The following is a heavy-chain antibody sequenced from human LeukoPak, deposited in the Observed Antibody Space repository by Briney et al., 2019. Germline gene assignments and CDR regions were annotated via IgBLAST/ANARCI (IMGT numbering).Heavy chain of an antibody. CDR2: IYSSGNT. CDR3: ARGLLSTVEY. J-gene: IGHJ4*02. D-gene: IGHD4-11*01. Sequence: SETLSLTCTVSGGSIGSYYWSWIRQPAGKGLEWIGRIYSSGNTNYNPSLKSRVNMSIDTSKNQISLRVSSVTAADTAVYYCARGLLSTVEYWGQGTLVTVSS. CDR1: GGSIGSYY. V-gene: IGHV4-4*07.